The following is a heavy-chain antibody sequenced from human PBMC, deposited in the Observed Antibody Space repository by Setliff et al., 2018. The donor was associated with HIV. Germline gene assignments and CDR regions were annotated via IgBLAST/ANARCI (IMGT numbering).Heavy chain of an antibody. CDR2: INPSGGST. D-gene: IGHD2-15*01. Sequence: GASVKVSCKASGYTFTGYFMHWLRQAPGQGREWMGIINPSGGSTSYAQKFHGRLTMTRDTSRGTAHMELRSLRSDDTAVYFCARGYASGSGSYYYDYWGQGTLVTVSS. CDR3: ARGYASGSGSYYYDY. CDR1: GYTFTGYF. V-gene: IGHV1-46*01. J-gene: IGHJ4*02.